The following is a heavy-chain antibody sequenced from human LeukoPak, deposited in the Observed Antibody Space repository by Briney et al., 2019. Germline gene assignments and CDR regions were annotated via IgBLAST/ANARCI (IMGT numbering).Heavy chain of an antibody. CDR1: GYTFTGYY. CDR2: INPNSGGT. CDR3: ASINPYSSGWYRDY. J-gene: IGHJ4*02. V-gene: IGHV1-2*06. Sequence: ASVKVSCKTSGYTFTGYYMHWVRQAPGQGLEWMGRINPNSGGTNYAQKFQGRVTMTRDTSITTAYMELSSLRSDDTAVYYCASINPYSSGWYRDYWGQGTLVTVSS. D-gene: IGHD6-19*01.